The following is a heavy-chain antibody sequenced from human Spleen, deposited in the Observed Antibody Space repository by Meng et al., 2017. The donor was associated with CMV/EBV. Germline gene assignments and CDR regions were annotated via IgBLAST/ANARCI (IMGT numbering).Heavy chain of an antibody. D-gene: IGHD1-26*01. CDR1: GFTFSTYS. CDR2: ISSSSSHT. Sequence: GESLKISCVASGFTFSTYSMNWVRQAPGKGLEWVSTISSSSSHTYYAESLKGRFTISRDDAKNSLYLQMNGLGAEDTAVYYCVRDWSGSRDYWGQGTLVTVSS. J-gene: IGHJ4*02. V-gene: IGHV3-21*06. CDR3: VRDWSGSRDY.